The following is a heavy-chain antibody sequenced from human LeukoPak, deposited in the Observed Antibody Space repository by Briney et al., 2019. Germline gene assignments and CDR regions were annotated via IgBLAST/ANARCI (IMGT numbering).Heavy chain of an antibody. D-gene: IGHD6-13*01. CDR1: GGSLSGYY. CDR3: ARGPVGSSWYWSEYFQH. CDR2: INYSGST. J-gene: IGHJ1*01. Sequence: SETLSLTCAVYGGSLSGYYWSWIRQPPGKGLEWIGEINYSGSTNYNPSLKSRVTISVDTSKNQFSLKLSSVTAADTAVYYCARGPVGSSWYWSEYFQHWGQGTLVTVSS. V-gene: IGHV4-34*01.